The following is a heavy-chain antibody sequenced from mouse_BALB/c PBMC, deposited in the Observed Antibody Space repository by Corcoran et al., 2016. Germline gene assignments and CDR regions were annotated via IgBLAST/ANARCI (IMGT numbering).Heavy chain of an antibody. CDR1: GYTFTSYT. CDR2: INPSSGYT. J-gene: IGHJ1*01. Sequence: QVQLQQSAAELARPGASVKMSCKASGYTFTSYTMHWVKQRPGQGLEWIGYINPSSGYTEYNQKFKDKTTLTADKSSSTAYMQLSSLTSEDSAVYYCARSLITWYVDVCGAGTTVTVSS. V-gene: IGHV1-4*02. CDR3: ARSLITWYVDV.